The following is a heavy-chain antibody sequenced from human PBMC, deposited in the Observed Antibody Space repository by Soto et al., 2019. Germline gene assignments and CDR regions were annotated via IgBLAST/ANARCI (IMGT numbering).Heavy chain of an antibody. J-gene: IGHJ5*02. CDR3: ARDPLGP. Sequence: PGGSLRLSCAASGFTFSSYAMHWVRQAPGKGLEWVAVISYDGSNKYYADSVKGRFTISRDNSKNTLYLQMNSLRAEDTTVYNCARDPLGPWGQGTLVTVSS. CDR2: ISYDGSNK. CDR1: GFTFSSYA. V-gene: IGHV3-30-3*01.